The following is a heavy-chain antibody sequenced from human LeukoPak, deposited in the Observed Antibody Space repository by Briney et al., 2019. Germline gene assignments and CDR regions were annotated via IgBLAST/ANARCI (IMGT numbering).Heavy chain of an antibody. CDR1: GLTVSSNY. Sequence: PGGSLRLSCAASGLTVSSNYMNWARQAPGKGLEWVSVIYNGVTIHYADSVKGRFTISSDNSKNTVYLQLNSLRAEDTAIYYCILTTVTTSAEYWGQGTLVAVSS. CDR3: ILTTVTTSAEY. J-gene: IGHJ4*02. CDR2: IYNGVTI. D-gene: IGHD4-17*01. V-gene: IGHV3-53*01.